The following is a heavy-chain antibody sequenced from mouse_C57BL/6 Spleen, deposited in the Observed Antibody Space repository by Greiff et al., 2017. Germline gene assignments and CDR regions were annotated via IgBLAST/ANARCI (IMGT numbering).Heavy chain of an antibody. Sequence: EVKLVESEGGLVQPGSSMKLSCTASGFTFSDYYMAWVRQVPEKGLEWVANINYDGSSTYYLDSLKSRFIISRDNAKNILYLQMSSLKSEDTATYYCARGFDGNYDWYFDVWGTGTTVTVSS. J-gene: IGHJ1*03. CDR2: INYDGSST. CDR1: GFTFSDYY. D-gene: IGHD2-1*01. V-gene: IGHV5-16*01. CDR3: ARGFDGNYDWYFDV.